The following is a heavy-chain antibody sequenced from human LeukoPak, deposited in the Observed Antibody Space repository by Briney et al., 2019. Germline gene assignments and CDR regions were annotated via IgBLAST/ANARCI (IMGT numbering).Heavy chain of an antibody. CDR2: IIPIFGTA. D-gene: IGHD2-2*01. CDR3: ATETQVVVPAGRQTPIYYYYMDV. CDR1: GGTFSSYA. V-gene: IGHV1-69*05. Sequence: GASVKVSCKASGGTFSSYAISWVRQAPGQGLEWMGGIIPIFGTANYAQKLQGRVTITTDESTSTAYMELSSLRSEDTAVYYCATETQVVVPAGRQTPIYYYYMDVWGKGTTVTVSS. J-gene: IGHJ6*03.